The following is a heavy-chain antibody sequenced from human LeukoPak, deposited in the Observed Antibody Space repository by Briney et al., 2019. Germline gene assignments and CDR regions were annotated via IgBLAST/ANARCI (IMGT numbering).Heavy chain of an antibody. Sequence: SETLSLTCAVYGGSFSGYYWSWIRQPPGKGLEWIGEINHSGSTNYNPSLKSRVTISVDTSKNQFSLKLSSVTAADTAVYYCARHLTNYDFWSGYYTGAYYFDYWGQGTLVTVSS. V-gene: IGHV4-34*01. D-gene: IGHD3-3*01. CDR2: INHSGST. J-gene: IGHJ4*02. CDR3: ARHLTNYDFWSGYYTGAYYFDY. CDR1: GGSFSGYY.